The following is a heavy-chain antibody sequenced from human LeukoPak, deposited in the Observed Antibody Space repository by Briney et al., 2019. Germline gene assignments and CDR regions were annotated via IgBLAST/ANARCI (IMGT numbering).Heavy chain of an antibody. CDR3: ARSRMPKSSNDY. V-gene: IGHV1-8*01. J-gene: IGHJ4*02. CDR1: GYTFTSYD. Sequence: ASVKVSCKASGYTFTSYDINWVRQATGQGLEWMGWMNPNSGNTGYAQKFQGRVTMTRNTSISTAYMELSRLRSDDTAVYYCARSRMPKSSNDYWGQGTLVTVSS. CDR2: MNPNSGNT. D-gene: IGHD2-2*01.